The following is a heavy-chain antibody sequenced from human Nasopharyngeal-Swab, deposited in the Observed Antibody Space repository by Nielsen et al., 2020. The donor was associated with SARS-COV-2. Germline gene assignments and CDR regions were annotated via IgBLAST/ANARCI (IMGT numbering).Heavy chain of an antibody. J-gene: IGHJ4*02. D-gene: IGHD6-19*01. CDR2: IYHSGST. Sequence: SETLSLTCTVSGYSISSGYYWGWIRQPPGKGLEWFGSIYHSGSTYYNPSLKSRVTISVDTSKNQFSLKLSSVTAADTAVYYCARGGYSSGWVVYWGQGTLVTVSS. CDR3: ARGGYSSGWVVY. CDR1: GYSISSGYY. V-gene: IGHV4-38-2*02.